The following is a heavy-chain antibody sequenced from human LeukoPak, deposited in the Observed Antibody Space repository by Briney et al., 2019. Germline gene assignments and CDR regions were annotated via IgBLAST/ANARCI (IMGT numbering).Heavy chain of an antibody. Sequence: GASVKVSCKASGYTFTTYAMHWVRQAPGQRREWMGWINAGNGNTKYSQKFQGRVTITRDTSASTAYMELSSLRSEDTAMYYCARDWHGVGDGDFDYWGQGTLVTVSS. CDR2: INAGNGNT. V-gene: IGHV1-3*01. J-gene: IGHJ4*02. CDR3: ARDWHGVGDGDFDY. CDR1: GYTFTTYA. D-gene: IGHD3-10*01.